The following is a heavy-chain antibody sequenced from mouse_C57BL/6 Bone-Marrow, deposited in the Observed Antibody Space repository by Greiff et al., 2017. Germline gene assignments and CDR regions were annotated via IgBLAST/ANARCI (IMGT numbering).Heavy chain of an antibody. Sequence: QVQLQQSGAELAKPGASVKLSCKASGYTFTSYWMHWVKQRPGPGLEWIGYINPSSGYTKDNQKFKDKATLTADNSSSAAYMQLSSLTTEDSAVYYCAWGLGRVYYAMDYWGQGTSVTVSS. CDR2: INPSSGYT. J-gene: IGHJ4*01. D-gene: IGHD4-1*01. CDR3: AWGLGRVYYAMDY. V-gene: IGHV1-7*01. CDR1: GYTFTSYW.